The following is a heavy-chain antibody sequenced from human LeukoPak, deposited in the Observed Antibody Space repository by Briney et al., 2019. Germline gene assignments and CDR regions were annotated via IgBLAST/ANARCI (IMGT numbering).Heavy chain of an antibody. CDR2: INPNSGGT. D-gene: IGHD3-10*01. CDR3: ARVRHYGSGTFLWAPSFDI. CDR1: GYTFTGYY. Sequence: ASVKVSCKASGYTFTGYYMHWVRQAPGQGLEWMGWINPNSGGTNYAQKFQGRVTMTRDTSISTLYMELSRLRYDDTAVYYCARVRHYGSGTFLWAPSFDIWGQGTTVTVSS. V-gene: IGHV1-2*02. J-gene: IGHJ3*02.